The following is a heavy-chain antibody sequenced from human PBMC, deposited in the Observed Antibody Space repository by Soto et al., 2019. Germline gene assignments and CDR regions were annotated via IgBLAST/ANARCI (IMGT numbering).Heavy chain of an antibody. CDR2: VNAIVSMS. Sequence: QVQLVQSGAEVKRPGSSVKVSCKASGDTFNFYSINWVRQAPGLGLEWMGRVNAIVSMSNYAQKVQGRVTMTADKSTSTDYMERSSLRSEDTAIYYCASSYGSGYRAFDYWGQGALVTISS. J-gene: IGHJ4*02. V-gene: IGHV1-69*02. D-gene: IGHD3-10*01. CDR3: ASSYGSGYRAFDY. CDR1: GDTFNFYS.